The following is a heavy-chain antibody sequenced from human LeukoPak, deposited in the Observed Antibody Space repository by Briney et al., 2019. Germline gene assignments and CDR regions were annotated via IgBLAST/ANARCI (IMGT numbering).Heavy chain of an antibody. CDR3: ARLVVVPAAVIYYYYYMDV. V-gene: IGHV1-8*01. CDR2: MNPNSGNT. CDR1: GYTFTSYD. D-gene: IGHD2-2*01. J-gene: IGHJ6*03. Sequence: ASVKVSCKASGYTFTSYDINWVRQATGQGLEWMGWMNPNSGNTGYAQKFQGRVTMTRNTSISTAYMELSSLRSEDTAVYYCARLVVVPAAVIYYYYYMDVWGKGTTVTASS.